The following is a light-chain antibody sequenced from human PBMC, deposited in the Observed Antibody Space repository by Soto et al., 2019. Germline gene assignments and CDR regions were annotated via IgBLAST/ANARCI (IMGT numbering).Light chain of an antibody. CDR1: QGIGFY. CDR2: ATS. CDR3: HQYYTRPPT. Sequence: DIQMTQSPSSLSASVGDRVTITCRASQGIGFYLAWLQQKPGKAPNSLIYATSSLQTGVPSRFSGSGSGTDFTLTIDNLQPEDFATYYCHQYYTRPPTFGQGTKVEIK. V-gene: IGKV1-16*01. J-gene: IGKJ1*01.